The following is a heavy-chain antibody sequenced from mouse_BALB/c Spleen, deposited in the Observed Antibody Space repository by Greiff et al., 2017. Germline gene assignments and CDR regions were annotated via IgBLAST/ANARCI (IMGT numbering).Heavy chain of an antibody. J-gene: IGHJ4*01. CDR3: ARREGLYAMDY. CDR1: GFSLTSYG. CDR2: IWAGGST. V-gene: IGHV2-9*02. Sequence: VQGVESGPGLVAPSQSLSITCTVSGFSLTSYGVHWVRQPPGKGLEWLGVIWAGGSTNYNSALMSRLSISKDNSKSQVFLKMNSLQTDDTAMYYCARREGLYAMDYWGQGTSVTVSS.